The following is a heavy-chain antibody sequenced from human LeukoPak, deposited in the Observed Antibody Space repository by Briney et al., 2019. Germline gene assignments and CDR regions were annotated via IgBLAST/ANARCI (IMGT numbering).Heavy chain of an antibody. J-gene: IGHJ2*01. Sequence: GESLRISCEGSGYTFTNHWIGWVRQMPGKGLEWMGIIYTGASDTRYGPSFEVQVTISADKSISTAYLQWSTLKASDTALYYCARRLREFHLLRQRSDWFFDLWGRGTLVTVSS. CDR3: ARRLREFHLLRQRSDWFFDL. V-gene: IGHV5-51*01. D-gene: IGHD2-2*01. CDR2: IYTGASDT. CDR1: GYTFTNHW.